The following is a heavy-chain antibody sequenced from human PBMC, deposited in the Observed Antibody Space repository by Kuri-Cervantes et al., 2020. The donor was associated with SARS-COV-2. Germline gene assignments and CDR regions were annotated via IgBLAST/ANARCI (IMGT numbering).Heavy chain of an antibody. V-gene: IGHV1-24*01. J-gene: IGHJ3*02. Sequence: ASVKVSCKVSGYTLTELSMHWVRQAPGKGLEWMGGFDPEDGETIYAQKFQGRVTMTEDTSTDTAYMELSSLRSEDTAVYYCARDGPTVVTPSDAFDIWGQGTMVT. CDR2: FDPEDGET. CDR1: GYTLTELS. D-gene: IGHD4-23*01. CDR3: ARDGPTVVTPSDAFDI.